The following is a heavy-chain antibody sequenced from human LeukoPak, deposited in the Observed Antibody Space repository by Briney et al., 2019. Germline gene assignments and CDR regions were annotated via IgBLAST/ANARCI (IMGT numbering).Heavy chain of an antibody. CDR2: IIPIFGTA. Sequence: SVKVSSKASGGTFSSYAISWVRQAPGQGLEWMGGIIPIFGTANYAQKFQGRVTITADESTSTAYMELNSLRSEDTAVYYCARGLRPTYCSSTSCYHYYYYYMDVWGKGTTVTISS. CDR3: ARGLRPTYCSSTSCYHYYYYYMDV. D-gene: IGHD2-2*01. CDR1: GGTFSSYA. J-gene: IGHJ6*03. V-gene: IGHV1-69*13.